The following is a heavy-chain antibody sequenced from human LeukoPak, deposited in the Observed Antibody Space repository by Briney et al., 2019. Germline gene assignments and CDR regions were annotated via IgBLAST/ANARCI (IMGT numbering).Heavy chain of an antibody. CDR2: IYYSGST. CDR1: GGSISSYY. Sequence: SETLSLTCTVSGGSISSYYWSWIRQPPGKGLEWIWYIYYSGSTNYNPSLKSRVTISVDTSKNQFSLKLSSVTAADTAVYYCARGGDLGYCSSTSCSNWFDPWGQGTLVTVSS. D-gene: IGHD2-2*01. CDR3: ARGGDLGYCSSTSCSNWFDP. J-gene: IGHJ5*02. V-gene: IGHV4-59*01.